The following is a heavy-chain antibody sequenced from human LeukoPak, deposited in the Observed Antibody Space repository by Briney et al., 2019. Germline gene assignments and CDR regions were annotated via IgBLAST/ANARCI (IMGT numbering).Heavy chain of an antibody. CDR2: IYPGDSDT. CDR3: ARPSGTYNRFDY. Sequence: GESLKISCKGSGYSFTSSWIGWVLQMPGKGLGWRGIIYPGDSDTRYSPSFEGQVTISADKSISTAYLQWRSLKASDTAMYYCARPSGTYNRFDYWGQGTLVTVSS. CDR1: GYSFTSSW. J-gene: IGHJ4*02. D-gene: IGHD1-26*01. V-gene: IGHV5-51*01.